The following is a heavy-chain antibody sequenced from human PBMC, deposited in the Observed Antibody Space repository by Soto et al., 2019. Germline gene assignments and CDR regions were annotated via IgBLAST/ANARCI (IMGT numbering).Heavy chain of an antibody. V-gene: IGHV4-34*01. D-gene: IGHD3-10*01. CDR1: GGSFSGYY. Sequence: QVQLQQWGAGLLKPSETLSLTCAVYGGSFSGYYWSWIRQPPGNGLEWIGEINHSGSTNYNPSLKSRVTISVDTSKNQFSLKLSSVTAADTAVYYCARGLRITMVRGVINHPRLYYYGMDVWGQGTTVTVSS. CDR3: ARGLRITMVRGVINHPRLYYYGMDV. J-gene: IGHJ6*02. CDR2: INHSGST.